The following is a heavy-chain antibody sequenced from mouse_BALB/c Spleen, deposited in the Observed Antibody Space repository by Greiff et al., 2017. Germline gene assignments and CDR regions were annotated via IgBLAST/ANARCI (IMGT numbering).Heavy chain of an antibody. CDR3: ARSDYGSSSYAMDY. J-gene: IGHJ4*01. CDR2: ISSGGSYT. D-gene: IGHD1-1*01. CDR1: GFTFSSYG. V-gene: IGHV5-6*01. Sequence: DVHLVESGGDLVKPGGSLKLSCAASGFTFSSYGMSWVRQTPDKRLEWVATISSGGSYTYYPDSVKGRFTISRDNAKNTLYLQMSSLKSEDTAMYYCARSDYGSSSYAMDYWGQGTSVTVSS.